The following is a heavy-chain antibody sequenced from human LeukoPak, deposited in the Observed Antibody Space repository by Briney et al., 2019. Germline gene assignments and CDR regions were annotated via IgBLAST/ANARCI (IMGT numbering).Heavy chain of an antibody. CDR1: GFIFDDYA. CDR3: AREVAIFGVVITRPWDYYYYYMDV. CDR2: ISWNSDNI. Sequence: SLRLSCAASGFIFDDYAMHWVRQAPGKGLEWVSRISWNSDNIKYVDSVKGRFTISRDNAKNSLYLQMNSLRAADTAVYYCAREVAIFGVVITRPWDYYYYYMDVWGKGTTVTVSS. D-gene: IGHD3-3*01. J-gene: IGHJ6*03. V-gene: IGHV3-9*01.